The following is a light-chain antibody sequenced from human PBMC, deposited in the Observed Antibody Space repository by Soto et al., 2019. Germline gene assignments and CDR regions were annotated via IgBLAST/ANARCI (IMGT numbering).Light chain of an antibody. Sequence: QSALTQPASVSGSPGQSITISCTGTSSDVGSYNLVSWYQQHPGKDPKLMIYEGSKRPSGVSNRFSGSKSGNTASLTISGLQTEDEADYYCCSFVGSSTVVFGGGTKLTVL. CDR1: SSDVGSYNL. CDR2: EGS. V-gene: IGLV2-23*01. CDR3: CSFVGSSTVV. J-gene: IGLJ2*01.